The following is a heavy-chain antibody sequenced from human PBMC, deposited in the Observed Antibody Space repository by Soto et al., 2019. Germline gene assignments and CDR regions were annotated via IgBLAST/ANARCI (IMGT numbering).Heavy chain of an antibody. CDR3: ARGPGIWNSWYI. Sequence: QVQLIQSVAELKRPGYSVKVSCKASGYTFSSYSITWLRQAPGQRLEWMGGIIPIFAKPTYAQKFQGRVAITADDSTTTVYMDLTSLTSEDTAVYYFARGPGIWNSWYIWGQGTPLSVSS. CDR1: GYTFSSYS. D-gene: IGHD1-7*01. CDR2: IIPIFAKP. V-gene: IGHV1-69*01. J-gene: IGHJ3*02.